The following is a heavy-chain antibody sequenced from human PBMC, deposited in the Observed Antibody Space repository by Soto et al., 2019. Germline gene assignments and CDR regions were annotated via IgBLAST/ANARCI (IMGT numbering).Heavy chain of an antibody. Sequence: SETLSLTCAVYGGSFSGYYWSWIHQPPGKGLEWIGEINHSGSTNYNPSLKSRVTISVDTSKNQFSLKLSSVTAADTAVYYCARGSSGYSSWFDPWGQGTLVTVSS. CDR3: ARGSSGYSSWFDP. D-gene: IGHD3-22*01. CDR2: INHSGST. V-gene: IGHV4-34*01. J-gene: IGHJ5*02. CDR1: GGSFSGYY.